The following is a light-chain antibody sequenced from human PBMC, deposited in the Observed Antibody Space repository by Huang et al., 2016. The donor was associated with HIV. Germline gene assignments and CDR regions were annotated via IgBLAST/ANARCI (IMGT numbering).Light chain of an antibody. J-gene: IGKJ5*01. V-gene: IGKV3-15*01. CDR1: QSVTNN. CDR3: QQYHDWPPVT. CDR2: HAS. Sequence: ETVMTQSPATLSVSPGERATLSCRARQSVTNNLAWYQQKPGQAPRLLIYHASTRATGVSVRVSGSGSGTEFTLTISSLQSEDFAVYYCQQYHDWPPVTFGQGTRLEIK.